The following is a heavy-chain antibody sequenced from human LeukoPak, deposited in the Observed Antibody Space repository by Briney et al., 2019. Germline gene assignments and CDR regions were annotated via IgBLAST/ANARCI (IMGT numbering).Heavy chain of an antibody. CDR3: AKGASPPDY. V-gene: IGHV3-23*01. CDR1: GFTFSSYS. Sequence: PGGSLRLSCAASGFTFSSYSMNWVRQAPGKGLQWVSSIIGGDGTIYYADSVKGRFTISRDISKNTLYLQMNSLRAEDTAIYYCAKGASPPDYLGQGTLVTVSS. CDR2: IIGGDGTI. J-gene: IGHJ4*02.